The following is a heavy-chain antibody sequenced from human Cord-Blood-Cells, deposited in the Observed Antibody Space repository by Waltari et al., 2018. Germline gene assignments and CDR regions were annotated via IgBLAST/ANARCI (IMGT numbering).Heavy chain of an antibody. J-gene: IGHJ4*02. D-gene: IGHD3-10*01. CDR3: AREGSITMVRGVIFDY. CDR2: IIPILGIE. V-gene: IGHV1-69*09. Sequence: QVQLVQSGAEVKKTGSSVKVSCKASGGTFSSYAISWVRRAPGQGLVWMGRIIPILGIENYEQKLQGRVTVTADKSTSTAYMELSSRRSDDTAVYYCAREGSITMVRGVIFDYWGQGTLVTVSS. CDR1: GGTFSSYA.